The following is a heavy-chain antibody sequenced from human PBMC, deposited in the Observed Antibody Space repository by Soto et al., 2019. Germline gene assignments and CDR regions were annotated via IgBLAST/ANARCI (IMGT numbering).Heavy chain of an antibody. V-gene: IGHV3-7*01. CDR3: ARAGYCGPGCYYYFDY. CDR1: GXTFGSYC. D-gene: IGHD2-21*02. CDR2: IKPDGSAT. Sequence: GSLRLSCAVSGXTFGSYCMNWVRLIPGKGLEWVAYIKPDGSATYYVDSVNGRFTISRDNAKNSLYLQTNSLRFEDTSVYYCARAGYCGPGCYYYFDYWGQGIMVTASS. J-gene: IGHJ4*02.